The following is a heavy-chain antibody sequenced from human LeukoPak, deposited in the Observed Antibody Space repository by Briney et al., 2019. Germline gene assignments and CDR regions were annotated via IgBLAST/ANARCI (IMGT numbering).Heavy chain of an antibody. CDR3: ARDSRNYHYDIDV. Sequence: ASVKVSCKTSGYSFNSHHVHWVRQAGGEGLECIRPNFFHAAPTSSTQKFPPRPTITTDTSTSTVYMELSSLTSDATAVYYCARDSRNYHYDIDVWGQGTTVIVSS. CDR2: NFFHAAPT. CDR1: GYSFNSHH. V-gene: IGHV1-46*02. J-gene: IGHJ6*02.